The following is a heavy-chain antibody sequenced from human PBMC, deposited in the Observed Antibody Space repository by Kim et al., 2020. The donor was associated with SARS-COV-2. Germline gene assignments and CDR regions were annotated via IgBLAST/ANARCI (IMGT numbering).Heavy chain of an antibody. J-gene: IGHJ2*01. CDR3: ARDLAARFWYFDL. V-gene: IGHV4-30-2*04. Sequence: YAPSFKGRATISLDTSKNQFSLNLASVIAADTAVYYCARDLAARFWYFDLWGRGALITVSS. D-gene: IGHD6-6*01.